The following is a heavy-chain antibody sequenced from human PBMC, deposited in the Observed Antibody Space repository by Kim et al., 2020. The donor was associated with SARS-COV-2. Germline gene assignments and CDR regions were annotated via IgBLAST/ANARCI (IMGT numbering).Heavy chain of an antibody. CDR3: ARGGEPAAIVYYYYGMDV. D-gene: IGHD2-2*02. CDR1: GGSISSYY. CDR2: IYTSGST. Sequence: SETLSLTCTVSGGSISSYYWSWIRQPAGKGLEWIGRIYTSGSTNYNPSLKSRVTMSVDTSKNQFSLKLSSVTAADTAVYYCARGGEPAAIVYYYYGMDVWGQGTTVTVSS. V-gene: IGHV4-4*07. J-gene: IGHJ6*02.